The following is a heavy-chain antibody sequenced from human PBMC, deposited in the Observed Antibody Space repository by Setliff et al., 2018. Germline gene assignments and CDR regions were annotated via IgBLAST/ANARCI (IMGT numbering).Heavy chain of an antibody. J-gene: IGHJ2*01. CDR1: GGSISSYY. V-gene: IGHV4-59*04. CDR3: ARTSTGRYFDL. CDR2: IYYSGST. D-gene: IGHD2-2*01. Sequence: SETLSLTCTVSGGSISSYYWSWIRQPPGKGLEWIGYIYYSGSTYYNPSLESRVTMSVDTSKSQFSLNLYSVTAADTAVYYCARTSTGRYFDLWGRGTLVTVSS.